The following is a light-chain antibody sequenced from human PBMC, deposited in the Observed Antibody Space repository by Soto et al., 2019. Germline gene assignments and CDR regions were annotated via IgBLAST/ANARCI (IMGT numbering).Light chain of an antibody. CDR1: QDITSW. CDR3: HQYTTYPYT. V-gene: IGKV1-5*03. Sequence: DIQMTQYPSSLSASVGDRVIITCRASQDITSWLAWYQQKPGKAPNLLIYKASTLESGVPSRFSGSGSGTEFTLTINSLQPDDSATYYCHQYTTYPYTFGQGTKVNIK. CDR2: KAS. J-gene: IGKJ2*01.